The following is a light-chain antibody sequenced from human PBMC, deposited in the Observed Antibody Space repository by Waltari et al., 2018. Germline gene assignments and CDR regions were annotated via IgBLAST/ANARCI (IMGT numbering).Light chain of an antibody. CDR3: QQHGSSPRT. CDR2: AAS. CDR1: QSVSSTY. V-gene: IGKV3-20*01. J-gene: IGKJ2*01. Sequence: EILLTQSPGPLSLSPGESATLSCRASQSVSSTYLAWYRQKPGQAPRLLIYAASSRATGIPDRFSGSGSGTDFTLTISRLEPEDFAVYYCQQHGSSPRTFGQGTKVEIK.